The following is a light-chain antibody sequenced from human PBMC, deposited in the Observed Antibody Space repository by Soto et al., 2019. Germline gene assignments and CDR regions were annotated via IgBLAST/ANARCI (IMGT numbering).Light chain of an antibody. V-gene: IGKV1-8*01. Sequence: AIRMTQSPSSLSAATGDRVTISCRASQSISAYLAWYQQKPGKAPKHLIYGASTLQSGVPSRFSGSGSGTDFTLTISCLQSEDFATYYCQQYYSNVPITFGQGTRLEIK. CDR3: QQYYSNVPIT. CDR2: GAS. CDR1: QSISAY. J-gene: IGKJ5*01.